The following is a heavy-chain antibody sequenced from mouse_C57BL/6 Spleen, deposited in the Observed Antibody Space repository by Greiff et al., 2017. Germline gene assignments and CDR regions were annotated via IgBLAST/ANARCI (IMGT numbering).Heavy chain of an antibody. D-gene: IGHD4-1*01. CDR1: GYTFTNYW. CDR2: IYPGGGYT. Sequence: QVQLQQSGAELVRPGTSVKMSCKASGYTFTNYWIGWAKQRPGHGLEWIGDIYPGGGYTNYNEKFKGKATLTADKSSSTAYMQFSSLTSEDSAIYYCARSWEGYAMDYWGQGTSVTVSS. J-gene: IGHJ4*01. V-gene: IGHV1-63*01. CDR3: ARSWEGYAMDY.